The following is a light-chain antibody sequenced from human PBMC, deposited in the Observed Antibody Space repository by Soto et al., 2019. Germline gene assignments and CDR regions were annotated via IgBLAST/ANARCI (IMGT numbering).Light chain of an antibody. J-gene: IGKJ1*01. V-gene: IGKV3-15*01. Sequence: IVMPQSPATLSLPPGERSTLGFMSSRSVSTNFAWSQQRPGQAPRLLFYGASIRATAAPARFTASGSGTEFTLTISSLQSEDFAVYYCQQYNTWPRTFGQGTKVDI. CDR2: GAS. CDR3: QQYNTWPRT. CDR1: RSVSTN.